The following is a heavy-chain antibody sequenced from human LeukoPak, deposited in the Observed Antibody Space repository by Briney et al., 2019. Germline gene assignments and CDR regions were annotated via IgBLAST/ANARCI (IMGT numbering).Heavy chain of an antibody. CDR2: IYHTGST. Sequence: SETLSLTCAVSGDSISSGGYSWSWIRQPPGKGLEWIGNIYHTGSTYYNPSLKSRVTISVDTSKNQFSLKLSSVTAADTAVYFCASDRSGYYYVDYWGQGTLVTVSS. J-gene: IGHJ4*02. CDR1: GDSISSGGYS. D-gene: IGHD3-22*01. V-gene: IGHV4-38-2*01. CDR3: ASDRSGYYYVDY.